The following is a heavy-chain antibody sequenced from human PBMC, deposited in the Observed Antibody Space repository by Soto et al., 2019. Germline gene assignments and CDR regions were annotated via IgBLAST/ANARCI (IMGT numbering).Heavy chain of an antibody. D-gene: IGHD6-6*01. CDR1: GGSISNGGYY. CDR3: ARASLEYSSSFEFDP. J-gene: IGHJ5*02. CDR2: IYHSGST. Sequence: SETLSLTCTVSGGSISNGGYYWNWVRQHPGKGLEWIGYIYHSGSTYYNPSLKSRVTISVDRSKNQFSLKLSSVTAADTAVYYCARASLEYSSSFEFDPWGQGTLVTVSS. V-gene: IGHV4-30-2*01.